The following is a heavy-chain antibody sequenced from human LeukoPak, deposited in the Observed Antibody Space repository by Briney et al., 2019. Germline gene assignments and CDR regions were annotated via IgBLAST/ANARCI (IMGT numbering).Heavy chain of an antibody. CDR3: ARDRHYYDSSVVMVS. J-gene: IGHJ5*02. D-gene: IGHD3-22*01. CDR1: GFTFDDYA. CDR2: ISWNSGSI. Sequence: SLRLSCAASGFTFDDYAMHWVRQAPGKGLEWVSGISWNSGSIGYADSVKGRFTISRDNAKNSLYLQMNSLRSDDTAVYYCARDRHYYDSSVVMVSWGQGTLVTVSS. V-gene: IGHV3-9*01.